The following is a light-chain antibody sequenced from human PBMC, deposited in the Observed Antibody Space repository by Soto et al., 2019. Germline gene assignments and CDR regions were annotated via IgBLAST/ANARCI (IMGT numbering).Light chain of an antibody. CDR2: GAS. V-gene: IGKV1-5*01. Sequence: DIQMTQSPSTLSASVGDRVTITCRASQSISTYLAWYQQKAGKAPKLLIYGASNLESGVPSRFSGSGSGTEFTLTISNLQPEDFATYYCHLYNTYSPTLGQGTKLEI. CDR1: QSISTY. CDR3: HLYNTYSPT. J-gene: IGKJ2*01.